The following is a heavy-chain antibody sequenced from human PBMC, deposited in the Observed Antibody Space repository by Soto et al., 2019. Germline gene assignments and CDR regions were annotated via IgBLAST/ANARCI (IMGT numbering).Heavy chain of an antibody. CDR2: ISASGGYK. J-gene: IGHJ6*02. V-gene: IGHV3-21*02. CDR3: AGERSALPGARDAMDV. Sequence: EVRLVESGGGLVKPGGSLRVSCAASGFNFNTYSMNWVRQAPGKGLRWVSFISASGGYKYYADSVRGRFTISRDNAKKSVYLEMSSLTADDSAVYFCAGERSALPGARDAMDVWGQGTTVTVSS. CDR1: GFNFNTYS. D-gene: IGHD1-26*01.